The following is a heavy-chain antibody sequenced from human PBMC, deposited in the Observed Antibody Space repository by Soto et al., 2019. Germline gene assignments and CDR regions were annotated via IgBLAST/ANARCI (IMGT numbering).Heavy chain of an antibody. CDR1: GGTFSSDS. V-gene: IGHV1-69*13. CDR2: IIPMFDTP. J-gene: IGHJ4*02. Sequence: ASVKVSCKASGGTFSSDSFSWVRQAPGQGLEWMGGIIPMFDTPIYAQKFQDRVTITADESTSTAYMQLSSLRSGDTAVYYCARDRNLARKPRFDYWGQGTLVTVSS. D-gene: IGHD4-4*01. CDR3: ARDRNLARKPRFDY.